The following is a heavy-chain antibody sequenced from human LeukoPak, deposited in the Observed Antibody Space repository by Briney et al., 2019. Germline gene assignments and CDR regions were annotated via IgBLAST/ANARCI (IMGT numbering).Heavy chain of an antibody. D-gene: IGHD3-10*01. CDR3: VKGSPGGDYYYYGMDV. CDR2: INSNGDGT. Sequence: GGSLRLSCSASGFTFSIYAMHWVRQAPGKGLEYVSAINSNGDGTYYADSVKGRFTVSGDNSKNTLYLQMSSLRAEDTAVYYCVKGSPGGDYYYYGMDVWGQGTTVTVSS. J-gene: IGHJ6*02. V-gene: IGHV3-64D*09. CDR1: GFTFSIYA.